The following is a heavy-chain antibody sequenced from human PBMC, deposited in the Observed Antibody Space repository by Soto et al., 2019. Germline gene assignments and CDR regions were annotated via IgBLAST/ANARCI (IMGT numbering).Heavy chain of an antibody. CDR3: ARGDATKIVVTTYYAMDV. D-gene: IGHD4-17*01. CDR2: IIPVFGTA. V-gene: IGHV1-69*12. Sequence: QVQLVQSGAEVKKPGSSVKVSCKASGGSLSNYGISWVRQAPGQGLEWMGGIIPVFGTANYAQKFQGRVTITADESTNIVYMDVTSLRSEDTAVYYCARGDATKIVVTTYYAMDVWCQGTTVTVSS. CDR1: GGSLSNYG. J-gene: IGHJ6*02.